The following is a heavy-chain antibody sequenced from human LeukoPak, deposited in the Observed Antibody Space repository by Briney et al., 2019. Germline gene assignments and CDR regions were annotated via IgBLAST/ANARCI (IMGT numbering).Heavy chain of an antibody. CDR2: INPNSGGT. D-gene: IGHD3-22*01. V-gene: IGHV1-2*02. CDR3: ARGPITMIVVVSLEPLSY. Sequence: ASVKVSCKASGYTFTGYYMHWVRQAPGQGLEWMGWINPNSGGTSYAQKFQGRVTMTRDTSTSTVYMELSSLRSEDTAVYYCARGPITMIVVVSLEPLSYWGQGTLVTVSS. CDR1: GYTFTGYY. J-gene: IGHJ4*02.